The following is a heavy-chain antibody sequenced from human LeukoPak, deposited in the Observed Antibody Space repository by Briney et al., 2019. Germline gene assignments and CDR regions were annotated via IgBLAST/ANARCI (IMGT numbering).Heavy chain of an antibody. CDR3: ARVNSSGIQIDY. V-gene: IGHV4-59*01. Sequence: PETLSLTCTVSGGSISSYYWSWIRQPPWKGLEWIGYIYYSGSTNYNPSLKSRVTISVDTSKNQLSLKLSSVTAADTAVYYCARVNSSGIQIDYWGQGTLVTVSS. J-gene: IGHJ4*02. D-gene: IGHD3-22*01. CDR2: IYYSGST. CDR1: GGSISSYY.